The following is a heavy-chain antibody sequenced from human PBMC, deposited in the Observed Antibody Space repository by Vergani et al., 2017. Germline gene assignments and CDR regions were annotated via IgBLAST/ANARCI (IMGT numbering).Heavy chain of an antibody. Sequence: QVQLQESGPGLVKPSQTLYLTCSVSGVSISSGSYYWSWIRQPAGKGLEWIGRIYASGSTNYNPSLKSRVSMSVDTARNQFSLEVKSVTAADTAVYYCAXRCSVTCSNAFDIWGLGTMVTVSS. J-gene: IGHJ3*02. CDR2: IYASGST. CDR3: AXRCSVTCSNAFDI. D-gene: IGHD2-2*01. CDR1: GVSISSGSYY. V-gene: IGHV4-61*02.